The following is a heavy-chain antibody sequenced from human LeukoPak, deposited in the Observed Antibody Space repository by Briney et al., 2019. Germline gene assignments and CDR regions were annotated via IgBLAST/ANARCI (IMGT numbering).Heavy chain of an antibody. D-gene: IGHD4-17*01. CDR2: INHGGST. V-gene: IGHV4-34*01. Sequence: PSETLSLTCAVYGESFSGSYWSWIRQSPGKGLEWIGEINHGGSTNYNPSLKTRVTISVDTSKNQFSLKLSSVTAADTAVYYCARGRTTLFDPWGQGTLVTVSS. CDR1: GESFSGSY. CDR3: ARGRTTLFDP. J-gene: IGHJ5*02.